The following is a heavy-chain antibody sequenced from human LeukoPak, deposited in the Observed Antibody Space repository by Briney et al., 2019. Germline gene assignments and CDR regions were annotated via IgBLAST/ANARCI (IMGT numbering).Heavy chain of an antibody. D-gene: IGHD5-12*01. V-gene: IGHV3-7*01. CDR3: ARGGYSFDY. Sequence: PGGSLRLSCAASGFRFTGYWMTGVRQAPGKGLEWVARLHPDGSERNYVGSVEGRLTVSGDNAKSSLYLQMNSLRVEDTAVYYCARGGYSFDYLGQGTLVTVSS. CDR2: LHPDGSER. J-gene: IGHJ4*02. CDR1: GFRFTGYW.